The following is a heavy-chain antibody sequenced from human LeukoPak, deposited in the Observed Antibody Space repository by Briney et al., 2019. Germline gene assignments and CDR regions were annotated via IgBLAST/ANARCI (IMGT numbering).Heavy chain of an antibody. Sequence: ASVKVSCTASGYTFTSYGISWVRQAPGQGLEWMGWISAYNGNTNYAQKLQGRVTMTTDTSTSTAYMELRSLRSDDTAVYYCARPIRDILTGYYVGYFDYWGQGTLVTVSS. V-gene: IGHV1-18*01. D-gene: IGHD3-9*01. CDR3: ARPIRDILTGYYVGYFDY. CDR1: GYTFTSYG. J-gene: IGHJ4*02. CDR2: ISAYNGNT.